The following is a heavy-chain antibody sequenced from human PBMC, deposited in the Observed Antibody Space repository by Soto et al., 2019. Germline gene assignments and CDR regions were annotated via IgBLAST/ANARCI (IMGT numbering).Heavy chain of an antibody. V-gene: IGHV3-21*01. D-gene: IGHD1-26*01. CDR3: ARDDSGTSPFDY. J-gene: IGHJ4*02. CDR1: GFTFSTSN. CDR2: ISSSSSYV. Sequence: EVQLVESGGGLVKPGGSLRLSCAASGFTFSTSNMNWVRQAPGKGLEWVSSISSSSSYVYYADSVKGRFTISRDNAKNSLYLQMNSLRDEDTAVYYCARDDSGTSPFDYWGQGTMVTVSS.